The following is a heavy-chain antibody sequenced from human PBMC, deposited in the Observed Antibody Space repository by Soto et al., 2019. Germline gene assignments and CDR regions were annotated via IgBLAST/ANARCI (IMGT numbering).Heavy chain of an antibody. D-gene: IGHD3-9*01. J-gene: IGHJ4*02. Sequence: SETLSLTCAVSSGSISSSNWWSWVRQPPGKGLEWIGEIYHSGSTNYNPSLKSRVTISVAKSKNQFSLKLSSVTAADTAVYYCATYYDILTGYTFDYWGQGTLVTVSS. CDR3: ATYYDILTGYTFDY. CDR1: SGSISSSNW. CDR2: IYHSGST. V-gene: IGHV4-4*02.